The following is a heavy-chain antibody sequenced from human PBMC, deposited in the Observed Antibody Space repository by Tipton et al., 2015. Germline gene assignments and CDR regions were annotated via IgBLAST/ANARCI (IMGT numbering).Heavy chain of an antibody. J-gene: IGHJ4*02. D-gene: IGHD3-9*01. V-gene: IGHV4-38-2*01. CDR3: ACQDYDSLTRDYQTVDY. CDR2: ISHSGTT. CDR1: AYSISSDYY. Sequence: TLSLTCAVSAYSISSDYYCGWIRQPPGKGLEGIGSISHSGTTTYNQSLKSRVTMSRDTPKNQFSLKLTSVPAADTAVYYCACQDYDSLTRDYQTVDYWGQGTLVTVSP.